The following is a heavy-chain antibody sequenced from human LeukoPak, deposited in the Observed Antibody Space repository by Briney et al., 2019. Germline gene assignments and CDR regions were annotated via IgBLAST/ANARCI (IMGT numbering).Heavy chain of an antibody. D-gene: IGHD2-2*02. Sequence: SETLSLTCAVYGGSFSGYYWSWICQPPGKGLEWIGEINHSGSTNYNPSLKSRVTISVDTSKNQFSLKLSSVTAADTAVYYCARSSRYQLLYIYFHHWGQGTLVTVSS. CDR1: GGSFSGYY. V-gene: IGHV4-34*01. CDR3: ARSSRYQLLYIYFHH. J-gene: IGHJ1*01. CDR2: INHSGST.